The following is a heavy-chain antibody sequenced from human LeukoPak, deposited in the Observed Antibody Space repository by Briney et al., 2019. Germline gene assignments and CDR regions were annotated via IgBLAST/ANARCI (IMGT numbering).Heavy chain of an antibody. Sequence: VQPGGSLRLSCGASGFTFSSFWMHWVRQAPGKGPVWVSRINTDGSYTSYADSVKVRFTISRDNAKNMLYPQMSSLRAEDTAVYYCARVRVYYDRGGFDYWGQGTLVTVSS. D-gene: IGHD3-22*01. CDR1: GFTFSSFW. J-gene: IGHJ4*02. CDR2: INTDGSYT. V-gene: IGHV3-74*01. CDR3: ARVRVYYDRGGFDY.